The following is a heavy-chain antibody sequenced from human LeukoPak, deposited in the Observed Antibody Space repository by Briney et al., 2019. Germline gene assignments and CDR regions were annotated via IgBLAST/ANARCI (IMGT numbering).Heavy chain of an antibody. CDR1: GYTLTGYY. J-gene: IGHJ5*02. CDR3: ARRDYDSSGYQFDP. CDR2: INPNSGGT. D-gene: IGHD3-22*01. Sequence: ASVKVSCKASGYTLTGYYMHWVRQAPGQGLEWMGWINPNSGGTNYAQKFQGRVTMTRDTSISTAYMELSRLRSDDTAVYYCARRDYDSSGYQFDPWGQGTLVTVSS. V-gene: IGHV1-2*02.